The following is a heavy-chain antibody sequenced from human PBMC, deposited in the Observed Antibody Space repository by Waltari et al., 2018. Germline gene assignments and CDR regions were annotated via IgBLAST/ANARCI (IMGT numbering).Heavy chain of an antibody. CDR3: ATARDEQTAMVYFDK. D-gene: IGHD5-18*01. CDR2: MYPAGSS. Sequence: EVILVESGGGLVHPGGSLRLSCAPSGSPVRTTHLSWVRQAPGRGLEWVSIMYPAGSSYNADSVEGRFTMSRDISKNMVHLQMNRLRLEDSATYYCATARDEQTAMVYFDKWGQETLVSVSS. CDR1: GSPVRTTH. V-gene: IGHV3-66*02. J-gene: IGHJ4*02.